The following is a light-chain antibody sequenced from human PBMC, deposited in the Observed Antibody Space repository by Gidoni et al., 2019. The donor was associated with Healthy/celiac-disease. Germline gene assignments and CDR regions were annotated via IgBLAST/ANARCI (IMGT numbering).Light chain of an antibody. Sequence: IVFPLSPATLSLSPGERATLSCRASQSVSSYLAWYQQKPGQAPRLLIYDASNRDTGIPARFSGSGSGTDFTLTISSLEPEDFAVYYCQQRSNWPLTFGGGTKVEIK. CDR1: QSVSSY. J-gene: IGKJ4*01. V-gene: IGKV3-11*01. CDR2: DAS. CDR3: QQRSNWPLT.